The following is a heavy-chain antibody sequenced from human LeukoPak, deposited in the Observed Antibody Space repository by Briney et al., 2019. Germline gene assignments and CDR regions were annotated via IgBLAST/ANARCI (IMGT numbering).Heavy chain of an antibody. CDR2: IYYGGST. CDR1: GGSISSYY. CDR3: ATTYYYDSSGYYYHPPYFDY. Sequence: SETLSLTCTVSGGSISSYYWSWIRQPPGKGLEWIGYIYYGGSTNYNPSLKSRVTISVDTSKNQFSLKLSSVTAADTAVYYCATTYYYDSSGYYYHPPYFDYWGQGTLVTVSS. V-gene: IGHV4-59*01. J-gene: IGHJ4*02. D-gene: IGHD3-22*01.